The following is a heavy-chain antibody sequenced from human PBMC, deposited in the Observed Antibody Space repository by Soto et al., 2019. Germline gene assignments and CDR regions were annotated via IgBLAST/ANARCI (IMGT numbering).Heavy chain of an antibody. CDR2: IYSGGST. V-gene: IGHV3-66*01. D-gene: IGHD3-10*01. Sequence: EVQLVESGGGLVQPGGSLRLSCAASGFTVSSNYMSWVRQAPGKGLEWVSVIYSGGSTYYADSVKGRFTISRDNSKNTLYLQMNSLRAEGTAVYYCARDNGSGSYNYYYYYMDVWGKGTTVTVSS. CDR3: ARDNGSGSYNYYYYYMDV. J-gene: IGHJ6*03. CDR1: GFTVSSNY.